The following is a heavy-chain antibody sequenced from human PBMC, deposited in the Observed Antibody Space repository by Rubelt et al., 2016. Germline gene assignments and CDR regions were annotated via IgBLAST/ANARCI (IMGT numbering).Heavy chain of an antibody. J-gene: IGHJ4*02. CDR3: ARQEYSYGIDY. D-gene: IGHD5-18*01. CDR1: GGSFSGYY. Sequence: QVQLQQWGAGLLKPSETLSLTCAVYGGSFSGYYWSWIRQPPGKGLEWIGEINHSGSTNRNPSLRGEVTISVGTSKTQFSRKLSSVTAADTAVYYCARQEYSYGIDYWGQGTLVTVSS. CDR2: INHSGST. V-gene: IGHV4-34*01.